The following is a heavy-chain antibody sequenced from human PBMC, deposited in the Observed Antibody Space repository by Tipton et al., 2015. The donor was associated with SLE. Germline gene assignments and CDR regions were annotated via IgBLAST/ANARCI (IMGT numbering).Heavy chain of an antibody. CDR1: GFAFSIFG. CDR3: AGELYSSSWSDTFDI. V-gene: IGHV3-30*19. D-gene: IGHD6-13*01. CDR2: ISYDGSYK. Sequence: SLRLSCAVSGFAFSIFGMHWVRQAPGKGLEWVASISYDGSYKYYADSVTGRFTISRDNSKNTLYLQMNSLRAEDTAVYYWAGELYSSSWSDTFDIWGQGTMVTVSS. J-gene: IGHJ3*02.